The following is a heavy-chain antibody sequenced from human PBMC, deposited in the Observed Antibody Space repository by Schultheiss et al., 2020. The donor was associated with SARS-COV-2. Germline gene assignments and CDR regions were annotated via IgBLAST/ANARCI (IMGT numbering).Heavy chain of an antibody. D-gene: IGHD3-10*01. V-gene: IGHV3-48*04. Sequence: GGSLRLSCAASGFTFSSYGMHWVRQAPGKGLEWVSYISSSGTTIYYADSVKGRFTISRDNAKNSLYLQMNSLRAEDTAVFYCARVGITMVRGLSHYGMDVWGQGTTVTVSS. CDR2: ISSSGTTI. CDR1: GFTFSSYG. CDR3: ARVGITMVRGLSHYGMDV. J-gene: IGHJ6*02.